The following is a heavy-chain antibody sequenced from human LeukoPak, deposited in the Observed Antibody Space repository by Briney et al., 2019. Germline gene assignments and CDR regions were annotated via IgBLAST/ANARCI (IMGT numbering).Heavy chain of an antibody. CDR2: IYHSGST. J-gene: IGHJ4*02. D-gene: IGHD3-10*01. V-gene: IGHV4-38-2*02. CDR1: GYSISSGYY. Sequence: PSEILSLTCSVSGYSISSGYYWGWIRQPPGKGLEWIGSIYHSGSTYYNPSLKSRVTISADTSKNQFSVKLSSVTAADTAVYYCARGPRGVEFDYWGQGTLVTVSS. CDR3: ARGPRGVEFDY.